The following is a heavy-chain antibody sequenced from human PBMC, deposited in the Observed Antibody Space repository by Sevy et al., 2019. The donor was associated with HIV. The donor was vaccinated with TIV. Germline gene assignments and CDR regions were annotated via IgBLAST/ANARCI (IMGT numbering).Heavy chain of an antibody. CDR3: ARDFDYYDSSGYYYGAFDI. V-gene: IGHV3-48*01. CDR2: ISSSSSTI. D-gene: IGHD3-22*01. J-gene: IGHJ3*02. CDR1: GFTFSSYS. Sequence: GGSLRLSCAASGFTFSSYSMNWVRQAPGKGLEWVSYISSSSSTIYYADSVKGRFTISRDNAKNSLYLQMNSLRAEDKAVYYCARDFDYYDSSGYYYGAFDIWGQGTMVTVSS.